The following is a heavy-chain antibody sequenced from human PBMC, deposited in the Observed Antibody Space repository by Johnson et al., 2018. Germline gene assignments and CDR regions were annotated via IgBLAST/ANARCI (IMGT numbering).Heavy chain of an antibody. V-gene: IGHV3-15*07. D-gene: IGHD3-16*01. J-gene: IGHJ6*03. CDR1: GFTFSNAW. Sequence: QLVESGGGLVKPGGSLRLSCAASGFTFSNAWMNWVRQAPGKGLEWVGRIKSKTDGGTTDYAAPVKGRFTISRDDSKNTLYLQMNSLKTEDTAGYYCTAYVWGSYNYYYYYMDVWGKGTTVTVSS. CDR3: TAYVWGSYNYYYYYMDV. CDR2: IKSKTDGGTT.